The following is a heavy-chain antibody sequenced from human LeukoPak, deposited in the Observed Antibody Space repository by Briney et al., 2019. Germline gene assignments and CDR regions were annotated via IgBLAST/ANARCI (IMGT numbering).Heavy chain of an antibody. CDR3: ARDRVVVPAAHLDY. Sequence: GASVKVSCKASGYTFTGYYMHWVRQAPGQGLEWMGWINPNSGGTNYAQKFQGRVTMTRDTSISTAHMELSRLRSDDTAVYYCARDRVVVPAAHLDYWGQGTLVAVSS. CDR2: INPNSGGT. D-gene: IGHD2-2*01. CDR1: GYTFTGYY. V-gene: IGHV1-2*02. J-gene: IGHJ4*02.